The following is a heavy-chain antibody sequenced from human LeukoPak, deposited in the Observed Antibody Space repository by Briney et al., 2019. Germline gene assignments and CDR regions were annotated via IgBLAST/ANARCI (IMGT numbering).Heavy chain of an antibody. J-gene: IGHJ4*02. V-gene: IGHV3-74*01. CDR3: ARSYDSNRHFDY. D-gene: IGHD3-22*01. CDR2: IHSDESTT. Sequence: GGSLRLSCAASGFTFSTYYMHWVRQAPGKGLVWVSRIHSDESTTTYADSVKGRFTISRDNAKNTLYLQMNSLRADDTAVYFCARSYDSNRHFDYWGQGTLLTVSS. CDR1: GFTFSTYY.